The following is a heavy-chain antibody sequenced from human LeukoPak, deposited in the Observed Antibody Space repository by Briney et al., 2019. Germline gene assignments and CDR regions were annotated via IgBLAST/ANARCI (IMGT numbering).Heavy chain of an antibody. Sequence: GGSLRLSCAASGFTFSDYYMSWIRQAPGKGLEWVSAISDSGGSTYYADSVKGRFTISRDNSKNTLDLQMNSLRAEDTAVYYCANPYCGGDRYFYFDSWGQGTLVTVSS. J-gene: IGHJ4*02. V-gene: IGHV3-23*01. D-gene: IGHD2-21*02. CDR3: ANPYCGGDRYFYFDS. CDR1: GFTFSDYY. CDR2: ISDSGGST.